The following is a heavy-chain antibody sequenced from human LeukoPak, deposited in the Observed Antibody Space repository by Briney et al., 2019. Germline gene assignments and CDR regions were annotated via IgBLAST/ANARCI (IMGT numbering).Heavy chain of an antibody. J-gene: IGHJ4*02. D-gene: IGHD6-19*01. V-gene: IGHV3-74*01. CDR3: ARTTYSSGWTMDN. CDR2: INSDGSGT. CDR1: GFIFSNYW. Sequence: GGSLRLSCAASGFIFSNYWMHWVRQAPGKGLVWVSRINSDGSGTSYADSVKGRFTISRDNAKNTLYVQMNSLRAEDTAVYYCARTTYSSGWTMDNWGQGTLVTVSS.